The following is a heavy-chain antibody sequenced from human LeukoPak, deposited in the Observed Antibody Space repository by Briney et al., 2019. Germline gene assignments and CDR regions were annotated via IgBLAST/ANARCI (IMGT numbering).Heavy chain of an antibody. V-gene: IGHV3-73*01. J-gene: IGHJ3*02. Sequence: GGSLKLFCAASGFTFSGSAMHWVSQASGKGLEWVGRIGSKANSYATAYAASVKGRFTISRDDSKNTAYLQMNSLKTEDTAVYYCTRHGTFYYDFWSGYSGPAFDIWRQGTMVTVSS. D-gene: IGHD3-3*01. CDR3: TRHGTFYYDFWSGYSGPAFDI. CDR1: GFTFSGSA. CDR2: IGSKANSYAT.